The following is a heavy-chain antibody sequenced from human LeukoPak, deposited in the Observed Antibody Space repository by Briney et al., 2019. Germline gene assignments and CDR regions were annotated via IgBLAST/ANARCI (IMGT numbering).Heavy chain of an antibody. Sequence: ASVKVSCKASGYTFTSYDINWVRQATGQGLEWMGWMNPNSANTGYAQKFQGRVTMTRNTSTSTAYMELSSLRSEDTAVYYCARRRSVDSWTFQHWGQGTLVTVSS. V-gene: IGHV1-8*01. CDR2: MNPNSANT. J-gene: IGHJ1*01. CDR1: GYTFTSYD. CDR3: ARRRSVDSWTFQH. D-gene: IGHD3-22*01.